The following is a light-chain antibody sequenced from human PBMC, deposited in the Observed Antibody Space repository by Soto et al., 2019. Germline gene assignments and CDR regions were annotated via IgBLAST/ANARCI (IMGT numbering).Light chain of an antibody. V-gene: IGKV1-5*03. Sequence: DNQMTQSPASLCSSLGNGFAVTWRASQSSXXXXAWYQQKPGRAPKLLIYKASSLQSGVPSRFSGSESGTEFTLTISSLKPDDFATYYCQQYQSYSRTLGQGTNVDTK. CDR2: KAS. J-gene: IGKJ1*01. CDR1: QSSXXX. CDR3: QQYQSYSRT.